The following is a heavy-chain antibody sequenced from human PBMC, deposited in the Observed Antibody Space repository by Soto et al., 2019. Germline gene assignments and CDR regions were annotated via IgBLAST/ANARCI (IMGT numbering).Heavy chain of an antibody. CDR3: TTDEGVGYYYYMDV. J-gene: IGHJ6*03. Sequence: GGSLRLSCAASGFTFSNAWMSWVRQAPGKGLEWVGRIKSKTDGGTTDYAAPVKGRFTISRDDSKNTLYLQMNSLKTEDTAVYYCTTDEGVGYYYYMDVWGKGTTVTVSS. D-gene: IGHD3-10*01. V-gene: IGHV3-15*01. CDR1: GFTFSNAW. CDR2: IKSKTDGGTT.